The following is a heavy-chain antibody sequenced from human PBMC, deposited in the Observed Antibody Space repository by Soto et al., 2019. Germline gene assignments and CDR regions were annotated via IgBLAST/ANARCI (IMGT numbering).Heavy chain of an antibody. V-gene: IGHV1-69*01. CDR2: IVPLPGTT. Sequence: HVQLVQSGAAVRKPGSSVKVSCKASGGTFTKYAITWVRQAPRQGLEWMGGIVPLPGTTNYAQKFRGRVTISADESTSTAYLDLSSLRSEDTAVYSCASGVGGLGGSSGWPDYAFDVWGQGTMVIVSS. CDR1: GGTFTKYA. J-gene: IGHJ3*01. D-gene: IGHD6-19*01. CDR3: ASGVGGLGGSSGWPDYAFDV.